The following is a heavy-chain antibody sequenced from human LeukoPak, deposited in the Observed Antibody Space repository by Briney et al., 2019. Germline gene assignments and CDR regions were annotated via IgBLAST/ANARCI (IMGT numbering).Heavy chain of an antibody. D-gene: IGHD2-21*02. CDR1: GFTFSSYA. CDR2: ISYDGSIK. Sequence: GGSLRLSCAASGFTFSSYAMSWARQAPGKGLEWVAVISYDGSIKYYADSVKGRFTISRDNSKNTLYPQMNSLRAEDTAVYYCARGSVTLPDYWGQGTLVTVSS. J-gene: IGHJ4*02. CDR3: ARGSVTLPDY. V-gene: IGHV3-30*04.